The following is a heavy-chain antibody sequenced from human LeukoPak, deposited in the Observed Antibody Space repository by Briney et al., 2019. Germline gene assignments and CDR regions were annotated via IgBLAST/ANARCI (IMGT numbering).Heavy chain of an antibody. CDR3: ARGICSSTTCYEVYYYGMDV. J-gene: IGHJ6*04. CDR2: IYHSGST. V-gene: IGHV4-38-2*01. Sequence: PSGTLSLTCAVSGYSISSGYYWGWVRQPPGKGLEWIGNIYHSGSTYYNPSLKGRVTISVDTSKNQFSLKLSSVTAADTAVYYCARGICSSTTCYEVYYYGMDVWGKGTTVTVSS. D-gene: IGHD2-2*01. CDR1: GYSISSGYY.